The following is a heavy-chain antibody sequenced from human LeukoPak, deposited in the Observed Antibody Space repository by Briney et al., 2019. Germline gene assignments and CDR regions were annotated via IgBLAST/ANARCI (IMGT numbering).Heavy chain of an antibody. CDR2: IYYSGST. CDR1: GGSISSYY. Sequence: SETLSLTCTVSGGSISSYYWSWIRQPPGKGLEWIGYIYYSGSTNYNPSLKSRVTISVDTSKNQFSLKLSSVTAADTAVYYCARDPLTFDYWGQGTLVTVSS. D-gene: IGHD7-27*01. CDR3: ARDPLTFDY. J-gene: IGHJ4*02. V-gene: IGHV4-59*12.